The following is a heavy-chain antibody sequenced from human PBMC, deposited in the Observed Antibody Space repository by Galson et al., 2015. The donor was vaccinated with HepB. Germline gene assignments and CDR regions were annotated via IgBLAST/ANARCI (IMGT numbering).Heavy chain of an antibody. CDR3: ARDSSLLGSGLPPGVAAADSPPTMFFDN. CDR1: GFIFKSYS. V-gene: IGHV3-48*02. Sequence: SLRLSCAASGFIFKSYSMNWVRQAPGKGLEWVSYINSVSTSMYYADSVKGRFTISRDNAKNSLFLQMNSLRDEDPAVYYCARDSSLLGSGLPPGVAAADSPPTMFFDNWGQGTLVTVSS. J-gene: IGHJ4*02. CDR2: INSVSTSM. D-gene: IGHD6-13*01.